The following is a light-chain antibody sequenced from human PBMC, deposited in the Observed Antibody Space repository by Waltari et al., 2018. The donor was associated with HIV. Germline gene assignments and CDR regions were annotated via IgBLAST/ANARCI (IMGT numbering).Light chain of an antibody. CDR3: CSYVGSYTYV. V-gene: IGLV2-11*01. CDR1: SSDVGGYNY. Sequence: QSALTQPRSVSGSPGQSVTISCTGTSSDVGGYNYVSWYQQHPGKAPKPMIYDVSKRPSGVPDRFSGSKSGNTASLTISWRQAEDEADFYCCSYVGSYTYVFGTGTKVTVL. J-gene: IGLJ1*01. CDR2: DVS.